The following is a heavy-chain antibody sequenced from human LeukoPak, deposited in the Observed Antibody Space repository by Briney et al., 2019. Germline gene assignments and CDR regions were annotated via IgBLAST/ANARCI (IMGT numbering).Heavy chain of an antibody. D-gene: IGHD2-2*01. J-gene: IGHJ4*02. CDR2: IYYSGST. V-gene: IGHV4-59*08. CDR1: GGSISSYY. Sequence: SETLSLTCTVSGGSISSYYWSWIRQPPGKGLEWIGYIYYSGSTNYNPSLKSRVTISVDTSKNQFSLKLSSVTAADTAVYYCARLRYCSSTSCEXYFDYWGQGTLVTVSS. CDR3: ARLRYCSSTSCEXYFDY.